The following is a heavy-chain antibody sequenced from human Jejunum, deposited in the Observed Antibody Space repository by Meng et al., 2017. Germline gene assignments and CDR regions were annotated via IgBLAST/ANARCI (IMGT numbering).Heavy chain of an antibody. CDR3: ARDDGDFSFHY. J-gene: IGHJ4*02. Sequence: GGSLRLSCAASGFTFSSYWMTWVRQAPGKGLEWVANIRKDGNEIDYVDSVKGRFTVSRDNARNTLHLQMNSLRAEDTAVYYCARDDGDFSFHYWGQGSLVTVSS. CDR1: GFTFSSYW. CDR2: IRKDGNEI. V-gene: IGHV3-7*01. D-gene: IGHD4-17*01.